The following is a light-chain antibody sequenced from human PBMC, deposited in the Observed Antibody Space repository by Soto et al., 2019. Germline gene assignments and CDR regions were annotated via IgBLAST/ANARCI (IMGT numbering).Light chain of an antibody. Sequence: DIVMTQSPDSLAVSLGERATINCKSSQSVLYSSNNKNYLAWYQQKPGQPPKLLIYWASTRESGVPDRFSGSGSGTDFTLTISSLQAEDVAVYYCKQYYSPPRTFGHGTKVEIK. J-gene: IGKJ1*01. CDR2: WAS. V-gene: IGKV4-1*01. CDR3: KQYYSPPRT. CDR1: QSVLYSSNNKNY.